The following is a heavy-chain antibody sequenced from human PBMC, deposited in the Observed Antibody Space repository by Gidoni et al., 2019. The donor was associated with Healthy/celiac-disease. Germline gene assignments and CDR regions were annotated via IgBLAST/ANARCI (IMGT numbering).Heavy chain of an antibody. CDR2: IIPFLGIA. V-gene: IGHV1-69*04. CDR1: GGTVSSYA. D-gene: IGHD4-17*01. J-gene: IGHJ4*02. CDR3: ARECYGDGAFDY. Sequence: QVLSVQSGAEVKKPGAAGKVSCKASGGTVSSYAISWVRQAPGQGLEWMGMIIPFLGIANYAQKFQGRVTINADKSTSTAYMELSSLRSEDAAVYYCARECYGDGAFDYWGQGTLVTVSS.